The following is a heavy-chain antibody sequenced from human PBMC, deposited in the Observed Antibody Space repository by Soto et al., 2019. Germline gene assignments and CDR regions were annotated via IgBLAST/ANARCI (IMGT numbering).Heavy chain of an antibody. CDR1: GGTFSSYA. D-gene: IGHD3-22*01. CDR3: ARDGDYYDSSGYCWNWFDP. V-gene: IGHV1-69*10. CDR2: IIPILGIA. J-gene: IGHJ5*02. Sequence: ASVKVSCKASGGTFSSYAISWVRQAPGQGLEWMGGIIPILGIANYAQKFQGRVTITADKSTSTAYMELSSLRSEDTAVYYCARDGDYYDSSGYCWNWFDPWGQGTLVTVSS.